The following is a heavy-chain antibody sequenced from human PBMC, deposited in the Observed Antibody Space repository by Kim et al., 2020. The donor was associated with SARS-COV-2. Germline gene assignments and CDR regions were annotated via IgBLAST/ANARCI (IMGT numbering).Heavy chain of an antibody. Sequence: SETLSLTCTVSGGSISSSSYYWGWIRQPPGKGLEWIGSIYYSGSTYYNPSLKSRVTISVDTSKNQFSLKLSSVTAADTAVYYCARLRITFGGVIVAIDYWGQGTLVTVSS. D-gene: IGHD3-16*02. CDR1: GGSISSSSYY. CDR3: ARLRITFGGVIVAIDY. CDR2: IYYSGST. V-gene: IGHV4-39*01. J-gene: IGHJ4*02.